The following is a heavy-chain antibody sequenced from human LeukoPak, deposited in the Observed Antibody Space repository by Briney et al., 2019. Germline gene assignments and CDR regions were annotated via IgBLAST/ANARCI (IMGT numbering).Heavy chain of an antibody. J-gene: IGHJ4*02. V-gene: IGHV4-30-4*01. CDR1: GGSISSGDYY. CDR3: ALLWGDILTGYSPFDY. Sequence: KASETLSLTCTVSGGSISSGDYYWSWIRQPPGKGLEWIGYIYYSGSTYYNPSLKSRVTISVDTSKNQFSLKLSSVTAADTAVYYCALLWGDILTGYSPFDYWGQGTLVTVSS. CDR2: IYYSGST. D-gene: IGHD3-9*01.